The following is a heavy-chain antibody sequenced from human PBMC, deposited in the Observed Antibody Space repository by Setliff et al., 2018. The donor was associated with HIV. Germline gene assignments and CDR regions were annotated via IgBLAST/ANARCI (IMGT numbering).Heavy chain of an antibody. V-gene: IGHV4-39*02. Sequence: SETLSLTCTVSGGSISNKTHYWGWIRQPPGKGLEWIGSVDYSGTTYYNPSLKSRVTISIETSKNHFSLKVNSVTAADTAVYYSARLGYSIVYVSWFFDHWGQGSRFTVS. CDR1: GGSISNKTHY. J-gene: IGHJ5*02. D-gene: IGHD6-25*01. CDR2: VDYSGTT. CDR3: ARLGYSIVYVSWFFDH.